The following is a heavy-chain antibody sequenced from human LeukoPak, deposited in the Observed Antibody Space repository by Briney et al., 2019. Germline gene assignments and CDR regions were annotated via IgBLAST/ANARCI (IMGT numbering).Heavy chain of an antibody. CDR2: MDHSGSI. Sequence: SETLSLTCAVSGYSISSAYYWGWIRQPPGKGLEWIGSMDHSGSIYYNPSVKSRVTISVDTSKNQFSLKLSSVTAADTAVYYCARRVGYCSSTSCLGYNWFDPWGQGTLVTVSS. J-gene: IGHJ5*02. CDR3: ARRVGYCSSTSCLGYNWFDP. D-gene: IGHD2-2*01. V-gene: IGHV4-38-2*01. CDR1: GYSISSAYY.